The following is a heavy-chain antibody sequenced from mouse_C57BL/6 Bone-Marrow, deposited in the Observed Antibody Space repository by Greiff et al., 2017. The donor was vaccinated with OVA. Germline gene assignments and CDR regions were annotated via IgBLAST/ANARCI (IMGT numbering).Heavy chain of an antibody. CDR2: IDPATGGT. V-gene: IGHV1-15*01. Sequence: QVQLQQSGAELVRPGASVTLSCKASGYTFTDYEMHWVKQTPVHGLEWIGAIDPATGGTAYNQKFKGKAILTADKSSRTAYMELRSLTSEDSAVYYCTRGGYFYGMDDWGQGTLVTVSA. CDR1: GYTFTDYE. J-gene: IGHJ4*01. CDR3: TRGGYFYGMDD.